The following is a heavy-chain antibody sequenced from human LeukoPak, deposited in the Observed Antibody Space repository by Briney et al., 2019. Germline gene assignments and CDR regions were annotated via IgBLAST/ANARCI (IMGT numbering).Heavy chain of an antibody. V-gene: IGHV4-59*01. J-gene: IGHJ3*02. D-gene: IGHD1-14*01. CDR3: ARVGAGAVGMEHAFDI. Sequence: SETLSLTCTVSGGSISSYYWSWIRQPPGKGLEWIGYIYYSGSTNYNPSLKSRVTISVDTSKNQFSLKLSSVTAADTAVYYCARVGAGAVGMEHAFDIWGQGTMVTVSS. CDR2: IYYSGST. CDR1: GGSISSYY.